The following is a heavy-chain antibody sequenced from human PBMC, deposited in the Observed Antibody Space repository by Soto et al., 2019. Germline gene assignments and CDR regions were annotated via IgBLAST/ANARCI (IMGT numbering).Heavy chain of an antibody. D-gene: IGHD6-19*01. V-gene: IGHV1-18*01. CDR2: ISGHNGNT. J-gene: IGHJ4*02. Sequence: QVQLVQSGAEVKRPGASVKVSCKASGYAFSSYGVSWVRQAPGQGLEWMGWISGHNGNTNYAQKFQGRVALTTDTSTNTAYMELRSLTSDDTAVYYCARHRSSGWFVYWGQGTLVTVSS. CDR3: ARHRSSGWFVY. CDR1: GYAFSSYG.